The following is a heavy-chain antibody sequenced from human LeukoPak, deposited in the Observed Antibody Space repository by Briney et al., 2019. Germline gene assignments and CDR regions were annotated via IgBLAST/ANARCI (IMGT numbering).Heavy chain of an antibody. J-gene: IGHJ4*02. CDR2: IRGTGGST. V-gene: IGHV3-23*01. D-gene: IGHD2-15*01. Sequence: GGSLRLSCAVSGFTFSNYAMSWVRQAPGKGLEWVSGIRGTGGSTYYADSVKGRFTISRDNSKNTLFLQMNSLGAEDTAVYYCAKAGALRVAALQGYFDYWGQGTLVSVSS. CDR1: GFTFSNYA. CDR3: AKAGALRVAALQGYFDY.